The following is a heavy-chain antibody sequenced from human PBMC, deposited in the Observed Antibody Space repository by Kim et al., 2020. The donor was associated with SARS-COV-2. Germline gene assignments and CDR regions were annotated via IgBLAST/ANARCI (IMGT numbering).Heavy chain of an antibody. D-gene: IGHD6-19*01. CDR3: ARGARNLGKSSGWFGPQYYYYYVDV. V-gene: IGHV4-34*01. CDR1: GGSFNNYK. J-gene: IGHJ6*03. Sequence: SETLSLTCAVSGGSFNNYKWNWIRQPPGKGLEWIGEMNYSGDTSYNSSLQGRITLSIDTSKNQFSLKLTSVTAADTAVYYCARGARNLGKSSGWFGPQYYYYYVDVWGKGTTVSVSS. CDR2: MNYSGDT.